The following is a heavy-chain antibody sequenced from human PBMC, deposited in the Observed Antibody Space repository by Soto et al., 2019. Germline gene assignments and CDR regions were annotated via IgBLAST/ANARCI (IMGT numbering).Heavy chain of an antibody. V-gene: IGHV1-69*13. CDR3: AKTIAARLNSYYYYYGMDV. CDR2: IIPVFRTA. D-gene: IGHD6-6*01. Sequence: GASVKVSCKASGGNFSRYAISWLRQAPGQGLEWMGGIIPVFRTADYEQKLQGRVTITAAGSTSTAYMELSSLRSEDTAVYYCAKTIAARLNSYYYYYGMDVWGQGTTVTVSS. CDR1: GGNFSRYA. J-gene: IGHJ6*02.